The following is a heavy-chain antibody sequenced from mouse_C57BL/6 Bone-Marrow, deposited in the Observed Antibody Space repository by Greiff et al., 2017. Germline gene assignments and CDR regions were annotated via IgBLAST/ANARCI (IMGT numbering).Heavy chain of an antibody. J-gene: IGHJ4*01. V-gene: IGHV3-3*01. Sequence: EVKLVESGPSLVRPSPTLSLSCTVTGFSINSDCYWIWIRQFPGNKLEYIGYTFYSGITYYNPSLESRTYITRDTSKNQFSLKLSPVTTEDTATYYCARGYYGYYYAMDYWGQGTSVTVSS. CDR1: GFSINSDCY. D-gene: IGHD2-2*01. CDR3: ARGYYGYYYAMDY. CDR2: TFYSGIT.